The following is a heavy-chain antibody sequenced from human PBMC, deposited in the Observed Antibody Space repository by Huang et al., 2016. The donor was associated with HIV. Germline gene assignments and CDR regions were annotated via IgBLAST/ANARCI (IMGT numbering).Heavy chain of an antibody. CDR3: VSKVNGFNL. CDR1: GYTFAAHG. CDR2: ISAYNGHT. J-gene: IGHJ4*02. Sequence: QVQFLQSGPEAKKPGASVNVSCKDSGYTFAAHGISWVRQAPGQGLEWMGVISAYNGHTYKTQKFEGRVALATDTATNPVFLEVRSLRSDDTAVYYCVSKVNGFNLWGPGTLVTVSS. V-gene: IGHV1-18*01. D-gene: IGHD2-8*01.